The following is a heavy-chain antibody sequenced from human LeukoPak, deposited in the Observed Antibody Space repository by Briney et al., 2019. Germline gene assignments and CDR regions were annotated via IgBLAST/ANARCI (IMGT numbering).Heavy chain of an antibody. V-gene: IGHV3-74*01. Sequence: GGSLRLSCAASGFTLSSYWMHWVRQAPGKGLVWVSRINSDGSSTSYADSVKGRFTISRDNAKSTLYLQMNSLRAEDTAVYYCARPPLGYCSSTSCYTSFDYWGQGTLVTVSS. J-gene: IGHJ4*02. CDR2: INSDGSST. CDR3: ARPPLGYCSSTSCYTSFDY. CDR1: GFTLSSYW. D-gene: IGHD2-2*02.